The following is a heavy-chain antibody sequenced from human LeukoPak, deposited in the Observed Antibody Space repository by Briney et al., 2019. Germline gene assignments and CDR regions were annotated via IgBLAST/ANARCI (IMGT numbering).Heavy chain of an antibody. D-gene: IGHD1-1*01. V-gene: IGHV1-18*01. Sequence: ASVKVSCKASGYLFTNHGISWVRQAPGQGLEWVGWISGYNDNAHYAQKLQGRVTMTRETSTSTVYMELRSLSSDDTAIYYCARDGNDVMDYWGQGTQVTVSS. CDR3: ARDGNDVMDY. CDR1: GYLFTNHG. J-gene: IGHJ4*02. CDR2: ISGYNDNA.